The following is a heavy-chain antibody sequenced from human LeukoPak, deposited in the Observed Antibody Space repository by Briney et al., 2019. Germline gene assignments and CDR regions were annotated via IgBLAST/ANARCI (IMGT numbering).Heavy chain of an antibody. Sequence: SQTLSLTCSVSGGSIGSGGCYWSWIRQHSGEGLEWIGYIYYSGTTYYNPSLKSRATISVDTSKNQFSLALSSVTAADTAVYYCARVGSYSSGWYVGFWGQGTLVTVSS. V-gene: IGHV4-31*03. J-gene: IGHJ4*02. CDR3: ARVGSYSSGWYVGF. CDR1: GGSIGSGGCY. CDR2: IYYSGTT. D-gene: IGHD6-19*01.